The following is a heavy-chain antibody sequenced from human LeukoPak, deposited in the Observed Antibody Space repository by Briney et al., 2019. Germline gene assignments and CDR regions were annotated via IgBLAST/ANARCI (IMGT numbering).Heavy chain of an antibody. CDR2: FDPEDGET. CDR3: ATGVGWTRTDY. J-gene: IGHJ4*02. CDR1: GYSLTELS. Sequence: ASVKVSCKVSGYSLTELSMHWVRQTLGKGLEWMGGFDPEDGETIYAQKFQGRVTMTEDTSTDTAYMELSSLRSEDTAVYYCATGVGWTRTDYWGQGTLVTVSS. V-gene: IGHV1-24*01. D-gene: IGHD2-15*01.